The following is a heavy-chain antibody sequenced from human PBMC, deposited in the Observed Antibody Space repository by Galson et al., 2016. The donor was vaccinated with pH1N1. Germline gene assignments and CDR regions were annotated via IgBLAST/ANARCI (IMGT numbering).Heavy chain of an antibody. J-gene: IGHJ3*02. CDR2: ISPYSGNT. V-gene: IGHV1-18*01. D-gene: IGHD2/OR15-2a*01. CDR3: ARALRPVSIPSEALDI. CDR1: GYTFTIYG. Sequence: SVKVSCKASGYTFTIYGISWVRQAPGQGLEWMGWISPYSGNTEYAQKVQGRVTMTTEKSTGTSYMELRSLTSDDTAVYFCARALRPVSIPSEALDIWGQGTMVTVSS.